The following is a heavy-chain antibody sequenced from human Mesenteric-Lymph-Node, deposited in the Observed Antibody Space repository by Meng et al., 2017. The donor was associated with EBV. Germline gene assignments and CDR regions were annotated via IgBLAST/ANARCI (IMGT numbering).Heavy chain of an antibody. D-gene: IGHD1-26*01. CDR2: IDPNSGAT. V-gene: IGHV1-2*06. CDR1: GYTCPDHC. J-gene: IGHJ4*02. Sequence: QVSLVSSGAEVKKPGASLKVSCKASGYTCPDHCIHRLRQAPGQGLEWMGRIDPNSGATNTAQNFQARVIMTRDTSITTVYMELDRLTSADTAVYYCARAISGSYPDDYWGQGTLVTVSS. CDR3: ARAISGSYPDDY.